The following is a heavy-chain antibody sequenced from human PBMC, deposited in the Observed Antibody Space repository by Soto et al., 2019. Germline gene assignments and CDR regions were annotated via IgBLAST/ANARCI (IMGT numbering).Heavy chain of an antibody. CDR3: ARAYYDILTGYFRGFDY. CDR1: GGSISSGRYY. D-gene: IGHD3-9*01. V-gene: IGHV4-31*03. J-gene: IGHJ4*02. CDR2: IYYSGST. Sequence: QVQLQESGPGLVKPSQTLSLTCTVSGGSISSGRYYWSWIRQHPGKGLEWTGYIYYSGSTYYNPSLKSRVTMSVDTSKNQFSLKLSSVTAADTAVSYCARAYYDILTGYFRGFDYWVQGTLVIVSS.